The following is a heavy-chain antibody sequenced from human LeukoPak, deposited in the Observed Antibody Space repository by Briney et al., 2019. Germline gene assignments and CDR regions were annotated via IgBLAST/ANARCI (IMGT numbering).Heavy chain of an antibody. CDR1: GASFSDNY. J-gene: IGHJ4*02. CDR3: ARGGYGPRLGN. V-gene: IGHV4-34*01. CDR2: INNSGST. Sequence: KPSETLSLTCAVYGASFSDNYWSWIRQFPEKGLEWIGEINNSGSTSYNPSLNSRVIMPVDVSKNQFSLRLSSVTAADTAVYYCARGGYGPRLGNWGQGTLVTVSS. D-gene: IGHD3-16*01.